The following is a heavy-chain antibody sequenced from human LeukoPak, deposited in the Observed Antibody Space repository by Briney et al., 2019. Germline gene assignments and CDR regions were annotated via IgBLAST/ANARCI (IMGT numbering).Heavy chain of an antibody. CDR2: IKHSGSA. J-gene: IGHJ4*02. V-gene: IGHV4-34*01. D-gene: IGHD6-13*01. CDR3: ARHSGYIRSALYYFDY. Sequence: PSETLSLTYAVYGGSFNDYYWSWIRQPPGKGLEWIGEIKHSGSANYNPSLKSRVTISVDTSKNQFSLNISSVTAADTAVYYCARHSGYIRSALYYFDYWGQGTLVTVSS. CDR1: GGSFNDYY.